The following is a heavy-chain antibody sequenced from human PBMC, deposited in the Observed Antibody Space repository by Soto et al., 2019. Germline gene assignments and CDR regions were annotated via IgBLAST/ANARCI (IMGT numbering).Heavy chain of an antibody. D-gene: IGHD6-13*01. V-gene: IGHV1-69*01. CDR1: GGTFSSYA. Sequence: QVQLVQSGAEVKKPGSSVKVSCKASGGTFSSYAISWVRQAPGQGLEWMGGIIPIFGTANYAQKFQGRVTITADESTSTAYMELSSLRSEDTAVYYCAREGHLDSSTSYEGDAFDIWGQGTMVTVSS. CDR3: AREGHLDSSTSYEGDAFDI. J-gene: IGHJ3*02. CDR2: IIPIFGTA.